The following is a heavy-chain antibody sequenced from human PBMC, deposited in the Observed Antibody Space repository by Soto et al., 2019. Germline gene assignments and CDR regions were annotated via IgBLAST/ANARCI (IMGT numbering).Heavy chain of an antibody. D-gene: IGHD6-6*01. CDR1: GFTFSSYG. V-gene: IGHV3-33*01. CDR2: IWSDGSNK. Sequence: QVQLVESGGGVVQPGRSLRLSCIASGFTFSSYGMHWVRQAPGKGLEWVAVIWSDGSNKYYADSVKGRFTISRDNSKNTLYLQMNSLRAEDTALYYWARSTDSASLGYWGQGILVTVSS. CDR3: ARSTDSASLGY. J-gene: IGHJ4*02.